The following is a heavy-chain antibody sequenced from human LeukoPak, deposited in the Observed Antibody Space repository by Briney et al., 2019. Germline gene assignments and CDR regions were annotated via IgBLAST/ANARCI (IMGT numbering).Heavy chain of an antibody. CDR2: INHSGST. CDR1: GFTFSSYE. Sequence: LRLSCAASGFTFSSYEINWVRQSPGRGLEWIGEINHSGSTNYNPSLKSRVIISIDTSKNQFSLKLSSVTAADTADYYCARLLPRTGTTAYYFHNDMDVWGKGTTVTISS. CDR3: ARLLPRTGTTAYYFHNDMDV. D-gene: IGHD1-1*01. J-gene: IGHJ6*03. V-gene: IGHV4-34*01.